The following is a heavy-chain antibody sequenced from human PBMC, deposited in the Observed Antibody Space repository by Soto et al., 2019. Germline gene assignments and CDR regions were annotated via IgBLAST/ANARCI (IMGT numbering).Heavy chain of an antibody. J-gene: IGHJ4*02. V-gene: IGHV3-30*03. CDR1: GLTFSSYV. Sequence: HPGGSLRLSCAASGLTFSSYVMHWVRQAPGKGLEWVAVISYDGSNKYYGDSVKGRFTISRDNSKNTLYLQMNSLRVEDTAVYYCARGPGSYYDYWGQGTLVTVSS. CDR3: ARGPGSYYDY. D-gene: IGHD1-1*01. CDR2: ISYDGSNK.